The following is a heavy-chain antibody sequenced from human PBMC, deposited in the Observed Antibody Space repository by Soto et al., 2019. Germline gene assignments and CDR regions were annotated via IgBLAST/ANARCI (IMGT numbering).Heavy chain of an antibody. D-gene: IGHD5-12*01. J-gene: IGHJ5*02. CDR2: INHNTNT. V-gene: IGHV4-34*01. CDR3: ARGVRFFRGSFDP. CDR1: GGSFSDTY. Sequence: QVQLQQWGAGLLKPSETLSLTCAVYGGSFSDTYWNWFRQAPGKGLEWIGEINHNTNTIYNPSLTSRVSISVDTSKNHFSLKLTSVTAADTAVYYCARGVRFFRGSFDPWGQGTLVTVSS.